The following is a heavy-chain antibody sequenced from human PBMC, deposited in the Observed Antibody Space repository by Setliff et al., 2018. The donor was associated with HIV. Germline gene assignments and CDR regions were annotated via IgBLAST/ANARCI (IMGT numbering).Heavy chain of an antibody. CDR3: ATEDFVRSWGAFDI. J-gene: IGHJ3*02. D-gene: IGHD6-6*01. Sequence: EASVKVSCKTSGYTFIDYYIHWVRQAPGQGLEWMGWIYPDTGGTNYAQKFQGRVTMTRDTSISTAYMELSRLRSDDTAVYYCATEDFVRSWGAFDIWGQGTMVTVSS. CDR2: IYPDTGGT. CDR1: GYTFIDYY. V-gene: IGHV1-2*02.